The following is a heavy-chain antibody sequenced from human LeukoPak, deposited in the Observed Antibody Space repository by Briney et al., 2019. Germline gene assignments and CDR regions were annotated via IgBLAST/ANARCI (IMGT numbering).Heavy chain of an antibody. CDR1: GYTFTSHD. J-gene: IGHJ4*02. CDR2: INPNSGGT. CDR3: ARDGDSSGYYFN. Sequence: PRASVMVSCKASGYTFTSHDINWVRQAPGQGLEWIGWINPNSGGTNYAQKFQGRVTMTRDTSISAAYMELSRLRSDDTAVYYCARDGDSSGYYFNWGQGTLVTVSS. D-gene: IGHD3-22*01. V-gene: IGHV1-2*02.